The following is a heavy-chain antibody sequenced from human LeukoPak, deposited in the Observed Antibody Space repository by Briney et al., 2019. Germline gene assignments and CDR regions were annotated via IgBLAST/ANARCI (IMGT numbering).Heavy chain of an antibody. Sequence: ASVKVSCKASGYTFTSYYMHWVRQAPGQGLEWMGIINPSGGSTSYAQKFQGRVTMTRDTSTSTVYMELSSLRSEDTAVYYCARVSYCSSTSCYKGYYMDVWGKGTTVTVSS. CDR2: INPSGGST. CDR3: ARVSYCSSTSCYKGYYMDV. V-gene: IGHV1-46*01. CDR1: GYTFTSYY. D-gene: IGHD2-2*02. J-gene: IGHJ6*03.